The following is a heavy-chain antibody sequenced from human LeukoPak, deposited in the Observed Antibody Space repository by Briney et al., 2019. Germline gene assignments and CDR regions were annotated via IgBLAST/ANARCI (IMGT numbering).Heavy chain of an antibody. CDR1: GGSISSGSSS. J-gene: IGHJ4*02. Sequence: SQTLSLTCTVSGGSISSGSSSWSWIRQPAGKGLEWIGRMYTSGSTNYNPSLKSRVTISVDTSKNQFSLKMTSVTAADTAVYYCTRGSITVDHWGQGTLVTVSS. D-gene: IGHD6-19*01. CDR3: TRGSITVDH. CDR2: MYTSGST. V-gene: IGHV4-61*02.